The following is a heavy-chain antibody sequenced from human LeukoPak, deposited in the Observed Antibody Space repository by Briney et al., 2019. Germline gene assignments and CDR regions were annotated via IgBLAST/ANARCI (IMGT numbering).Heavy chain of an antibody. Sequence: GASVKVSCKASGYTFTGYYIHWVRQAPGQGLEWVGWINPNSGGTNYAQKFQGRVTMTRDTSISTDYMELTRLRSDDTAVYYCARDRDYYDSSGYYPLDYWGQGSLVTVSS. J-gene: IGHJ4*02. D-gene: IGHD3-22*01. V-gene: IGHV1-2*02. CDR3: ARDRDYYDSSGYYPLDY. CDR1: GYTFTGYY. CDR2: INPNSGGT.